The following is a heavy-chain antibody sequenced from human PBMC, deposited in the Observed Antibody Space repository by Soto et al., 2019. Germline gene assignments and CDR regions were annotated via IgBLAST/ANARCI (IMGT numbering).Heavy chain of an antibody. D-gene: IGHD3-10*01. CDR3: ARERGVLSEAFDI. V-gene: IGHV6-1*01. Sequence: SQTLSLTCAISGDSVSSNSAAWNWLRQSPSRGLEWLGRTYYRSKWYNDYVVSVKSRITINPDTSKDQFSLQLNSVTPEDTAVYYCARERGVLSEAFDIWGQGTVVTVSS. J-gene: IGHJ3*02. CDR1: GDSVSSNSAA. CDR2: TYYRSKWYN.